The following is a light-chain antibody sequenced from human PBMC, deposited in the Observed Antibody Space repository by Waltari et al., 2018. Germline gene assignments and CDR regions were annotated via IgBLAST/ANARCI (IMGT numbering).Light chain of an antibody. CDR2: KAS. J-gene: IGKJ1*01. V-gene: IGKV1-5*03. CDR1: QSLSNW. CDR3: QQYRNLWT. Sequence: DIQMTQSPSTLSASVGDRVTITCRASQSLSNWLAWYQQKPGKAPKVLIYKASTLESGVPSRFSGSGSGTEFTLTISSLQPDDFATYYCQQYRNLWTFGHGTKVEIK.